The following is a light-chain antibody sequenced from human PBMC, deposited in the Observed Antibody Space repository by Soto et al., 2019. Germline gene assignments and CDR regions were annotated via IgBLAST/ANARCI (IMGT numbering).Light chain of an antibody. CDR3: QHRTNWPLT. Sequence: EIVMTQSPAALSVSPGESATLSCRASQIVTSDVSSNLGWFQQKPGQAPTLLIYDASTRATGIPARFSGSGSGTDFTLTISSLEPEDFAVYFCQHRTNWPLTFGGGTKVDIK. CDR1: QIVTSDVSSN. V-gene: IGKV3-11*01. J-gene: IGKJ4*01. CDR2: DAS.